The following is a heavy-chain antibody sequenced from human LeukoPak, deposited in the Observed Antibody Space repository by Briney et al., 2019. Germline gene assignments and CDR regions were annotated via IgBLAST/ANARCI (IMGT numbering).Heavy chain of an antibody. CDR1: GYSFTSYW. CDR2: IYPGDSDT. J-gene: IGHJ4*02. D-gene: IGHD4-23*01. Sequence: GESLKISCKGSGYSFTSYWIGWVRQMPGKGLEWMGIIYPGDSDTRYSPSLDGQVTISADKSVSTTYLQWSSLQASDTAMYYCARPSSLYGDTSEDYWGQGTLVTVSS. CDR3: ARPSSLYGDTSEDY. V-gene: IGHV5-51*01.